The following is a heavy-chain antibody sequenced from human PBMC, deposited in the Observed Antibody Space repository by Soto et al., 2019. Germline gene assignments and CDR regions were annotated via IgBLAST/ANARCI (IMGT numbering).Heavy chain of an antibody. CDR3: ARGLMYYYDSSGYANFDY. J-gene: IGHJ4*02. Sequence: GASVKVSCKASGYTFTSYYMHWVRQAPGQGLEWMGIINPSGGSTSYAQKFQGRVTMTRDTSTGTGYMELSSLRSEDTAVYYCARGLMYYYDSSGYANFDYWGQGTLVTVSS. D-gene: IGHD3-22*01. V-gene: IGHV1-46*01. CDR2: INPSGGST. CDR1: GYTFTSYY.